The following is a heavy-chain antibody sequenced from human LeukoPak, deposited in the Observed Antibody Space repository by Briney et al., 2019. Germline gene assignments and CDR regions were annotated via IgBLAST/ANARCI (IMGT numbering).Heavy chain of an antibody. CDR2: IYYSGST. CDR1: GDSISSSSYY. V-gene: IGHV4-39*07. Sequence: SETLSLTCTVSGDSISSSSYYWGWIRQPPGKGLEWIGSIYYSGSTYYNPSLKSRVTISVDTSKNQFSLKLSSVTAADTAVYYCARVPTTAPARGYYYYMDVWGKGTTVTVSS. CDR3: ARVPTTAPARGYYYYMDV. D-gene: IGHD4-11*01. J-gene: IGHJ6*03.